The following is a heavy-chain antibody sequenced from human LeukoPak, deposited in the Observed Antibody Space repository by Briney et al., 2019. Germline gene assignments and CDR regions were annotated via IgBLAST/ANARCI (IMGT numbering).Heavy chain of an antibody. D-gene: IGHD3-9*01. CDR1: GDSIRTYY. Sequence: SETLSLTCSVSGDSIRTYYWSWIRQPPGKGLEWIGYIYYSGGTNYNPSLKSRVTISVDTSKNQFSLQLLSLTAADTAVYYCTRGVGVSRYFYYWGQGTLVTVSS. J-gene: IGHJ4*02. CDR3: TRGVGVSRYFYY. CDR2: IYYSGGT. V-gene: IGHV4-59*12.